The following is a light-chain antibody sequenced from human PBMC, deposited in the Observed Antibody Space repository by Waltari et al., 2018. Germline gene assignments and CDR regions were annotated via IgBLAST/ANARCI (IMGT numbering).Light chain of an antibody. V-gene: IGLV2-8*01. Sequence: QSALTQPPSASGSPGQSVTISCTGTSSDVGGYNYVSWYQQHPGKPPKLMIFEVSKRPSGVPDRFSGSKSCNTASLTVSGLQADDGAHYYCSSYAGSNNWVFGGGTKLTVL. CDR1: SSDVGGYNY. J-gene: IGLJ3*02. CDR2: EVS. CDR3: SSYAGSNNWV.